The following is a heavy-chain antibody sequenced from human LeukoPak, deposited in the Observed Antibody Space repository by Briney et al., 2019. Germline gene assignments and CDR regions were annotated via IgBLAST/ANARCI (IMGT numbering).Heavy chain of an antibody. D-gene: IGHD4-17*01. V-gene: IGHV4-59*01. Sequence: SETLSLTCTVSGGSISSYYWSWIRQPPGKGLEWIAYIYYSGSTNYNPSLKSRVTISVDTSKNQFSLKLSSVTAADTAVYYCTRDTVATACFDYWGQGTLVTVSS. J-gene: IGHJ4*02. CDR2: IYYSGST. CDR3: TRDTVATACFDY. CDR1: GGSISSYY.